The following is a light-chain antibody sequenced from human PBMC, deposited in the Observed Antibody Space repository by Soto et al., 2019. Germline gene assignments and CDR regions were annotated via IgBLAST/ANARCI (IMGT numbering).Light chain of an antibody. CDR2: DAS. CDR3: QQRNPLT. Sequence: SLSPSTLSASVGDRVTITCRASQSISVWLAWYQQKPGQAPRLLIYDASNRATGIPARFSGGGSGTDFTLTISSLEPEDFAVYYCQQRNPLTFGGGTKVAIK. J-gene: IGKJ4*01. CDR1: QSISVW. V-gene: IGKV3-11*01.